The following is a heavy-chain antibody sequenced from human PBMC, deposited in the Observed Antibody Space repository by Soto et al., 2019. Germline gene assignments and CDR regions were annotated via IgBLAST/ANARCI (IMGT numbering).Heavy chain of an antibody. J-gene: IGHJ6*03. Sequence: SETLSLTCTVSGGSISSYYWSWIRQPPGKGLEWIGYIYYSGSTNYNPSLKSRVTISVDTSKNQFSLKLSSVTAADTAVNYCARILGSYYMDVWGKGTTVTVSS. V-gene: IGHV4-59*08. D-gene: IGHD1-26*01. CDR3: ARILGSYYMDV. CDR1: GGSISSYY. CDR2: IYYSGST.